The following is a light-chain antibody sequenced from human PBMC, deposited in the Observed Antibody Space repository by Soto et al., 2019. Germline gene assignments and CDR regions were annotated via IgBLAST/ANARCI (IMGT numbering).Light chain of an antibody. CDR1: QSVSSN. V-gene: IGKV3-15*01. Sequence: EIVLTQSPVTLSVSPGERATLSCRASQSVSSNLAWYQQSPGQAPRLLIYGASTRAAGITARFSGSGSGTAFTITISSLQSADFALYYGEQYNYWPPLNFGGGTKVEIK. J-gene: IGKJ4*01. CDR3: EQYNYWPPLN. CDR2: GAS.